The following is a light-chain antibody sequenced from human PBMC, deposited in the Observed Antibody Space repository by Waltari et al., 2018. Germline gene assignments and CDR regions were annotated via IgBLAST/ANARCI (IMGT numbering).Light chain of an antibody. CDR2: EVR. CDR3: SSVTRSSTWV. J-gene: IGLJ3*02. CDR1: SSDVGGYEY. Sequence: QSALTQPASVSGSPGQSITISCTGTSSDVGGYEYVSWYQQYPGKAPKLMIYEVRNRPSGVSNRFSGSKSGNTASLAISGLQAEDEADYYCSSVTRSSTWVCGGGTKLTVL. V-gene: IGLV2-14*01.